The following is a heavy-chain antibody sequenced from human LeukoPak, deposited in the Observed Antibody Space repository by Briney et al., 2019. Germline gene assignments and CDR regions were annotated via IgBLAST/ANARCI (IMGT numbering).Heavy chain of an antibody. V-gene: IGHV1-3*01. CDR2: INAGNGNT. Sequence: ASVKVSCKASGYTFTSYAMHWVRQAPGQRLEWMGWINAGNGNTKYSQKFQGRVTITRDTSASTAYMELSSLRSEDTAVYYCARGPGGWKRGGFDPWGQGTLVTVSS. D-gene: IGHD6-19*01. J-gene: IGHJ5*02. CDR1: GYTFTSYA. CDR3: ARGPGGWKRGGFDP.